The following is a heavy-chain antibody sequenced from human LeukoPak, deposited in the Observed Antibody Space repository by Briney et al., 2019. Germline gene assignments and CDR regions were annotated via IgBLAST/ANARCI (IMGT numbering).Heavy chain of an antibody. D-gene: IGHD4-23*01. V-gene: IGHV3-30-3*01. CDR1: GFTFSSYA. J-gene: IGHJ4*02. Sequence: GGSLRLSCAASGFTFSSYAMHWVRQAPGKGLEWVAVISYDGSNKYYADSVKGRFTISRDNSKNTLYLQMNSLRAEDTAVYYCARVGYGGNWEIDYWGQGTLVTVSS. CDR2: ISYDGSNK. CDR3: ARVGYGGNWEIDY.